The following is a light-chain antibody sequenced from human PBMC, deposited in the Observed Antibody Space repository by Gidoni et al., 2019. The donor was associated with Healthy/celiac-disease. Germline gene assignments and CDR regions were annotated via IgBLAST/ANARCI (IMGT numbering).Light chain of an antibody. J-gene: IGKJ5*01. Sequence: IVLTQSPATLSLSPGERATLSCRASQSVSSYLAWYQHKPGQAPRLLIYDASNRATGIPARFSGSGSGTDFTLTISSLESEDFAVYYCQQRSNWRITFGQGTRLEIK. CDR3: QQRSNWRIT. V-gene: IGKV3-11*01. CDR1: QSVSSY. CDR2: DAS.